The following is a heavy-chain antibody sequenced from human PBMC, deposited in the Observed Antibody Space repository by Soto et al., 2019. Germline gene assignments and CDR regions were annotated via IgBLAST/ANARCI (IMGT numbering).Heavy chain of an antibody. CDR3: AKSSGSGAKRPTDV. V-gene: IGHV3-23*01. Sequence: GGSLRLSCAASGFTFSSYAMSWVRQAPGKGLEWVSIISGSGGSTYYADSVKGRFTISRDNSKTTMYLQMNSLRAEDTAVYSCAKSSGSGAKRPTDVWGKGTTVTVSS. CDR2: ISGSGGST. CDR1: GFTFSSYA. J-gene: IGHJ6*04. D-gene: IGHD3-10*01.